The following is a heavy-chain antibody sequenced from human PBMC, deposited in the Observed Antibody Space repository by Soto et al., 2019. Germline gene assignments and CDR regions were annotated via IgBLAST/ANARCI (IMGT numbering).Heavy chain of an antibody. CDR2: IWYDGSNK. CDR3: ASSFSATGINLGY. V-gene: IGHV3-33*01. CDR1: GFTFSSYG. Sequence: QVQLVESGGGVVQPGRSLRLSCAASGFTFSSYGMHWVRQAPGKGLEWVAVIWYDGSNKYYADSVKGRFTISRDNSKNTLYLQMNSLRAEDTAVYYCASSFSATGINLGYWGQGTLVTVSS. D-gene: IGHD1-26*01. J-gene: IGHJ4*02.